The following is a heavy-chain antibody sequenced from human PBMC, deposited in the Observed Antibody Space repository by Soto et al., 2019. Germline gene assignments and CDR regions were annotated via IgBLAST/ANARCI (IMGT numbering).Heavy chain of an antibody. Sequence: SQTLSLTCAISGDSVSSNSAAWNWIRQSPLRGLEWLGRTYYRSKWYNDYAVSVKSRITINPDTSKNQFSLQLNSVTPEDTAVYYCARDSPRIAAAGTKFDYWGQGTLVTVSS. D-gene: IGHD6-13*01. CDR3: ARDSPRIAAAGTKFDY. J-gene: IGHJ4*02. CDR1: GDSVSSNSAA. CDR2: TYYRSKWYN. V-gene: IGHV6-1*01.